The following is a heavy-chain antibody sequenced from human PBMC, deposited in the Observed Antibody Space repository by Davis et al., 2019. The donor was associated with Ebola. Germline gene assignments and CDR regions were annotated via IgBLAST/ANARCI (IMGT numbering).Heavy chain of an antibody. CDR3: ARVQMDV. J-gene: IGHJ6*02. Sequence: ASVKVSCKASGYTFTSYDINWVRQATGQGLEWMGWINPNSGGTNYAQKFQGRVTMTRDTSISTAYMELSRLRSDDTAVYYCARVQMDVWGQGTTVTVSS. CDR2: INPNSGGT. CDR1: GYTFTSYD. V-gene: IGHV1-2*02.